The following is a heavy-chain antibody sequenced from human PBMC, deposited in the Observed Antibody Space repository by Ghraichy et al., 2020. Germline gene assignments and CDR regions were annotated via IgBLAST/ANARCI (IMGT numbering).Heavy chain of an antibody. V-gene: IGHV5-51*01. CDR3: ARQESSSWYPYYFDY. J-gene: IGHJ4*02. Sequence: GESLNISCKGSGYSFTSYWIGWVRQMPGKGLEWMGIIYPGDSDTRYSPSFQGQVTISADKSISTAYLQWSSLKASDTAMYYCARQESSSWYPYYFDYWGQGTLVTVSS. CDR2: IYPGDSDT. CDR1: GYSFTSYW. D-gene: IGHD6-13*01.